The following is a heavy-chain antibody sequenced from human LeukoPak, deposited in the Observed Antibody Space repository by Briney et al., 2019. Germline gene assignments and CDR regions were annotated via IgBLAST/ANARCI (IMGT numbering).Heavy chain of an antibody. Sequence: EASVKVSCKASGGTFSSYAISWVRQAPGQGLEWMGGIIPIFGTANYAQKFQGRVTVTTDESTSTAYMELSSLRSEDTAVYYCARAEYCSSTSCYIGGLDYWGQGTLVTVSS. CDR1: GGTFSSYA. D-gene: IGHD2-2*02. CDR2: IIPIFGTA. CDR3: ARAEYCSSTSCYIGGLDY. J-gene: IGHJ4*02. V-gene: IGHV1-69*05.